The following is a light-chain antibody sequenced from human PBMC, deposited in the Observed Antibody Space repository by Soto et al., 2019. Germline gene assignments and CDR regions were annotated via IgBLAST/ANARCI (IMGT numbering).Light chain of an antibody. CDR2: RNN. CDR3: TGWDDSLSGWV. CDR1: SSNIGKNY. V-gene: IGLV1-47*01. J-gene: IGLJ3*02. Sequence: QSALTQPPSASGTPGQRVTISCSGSSSNIGKNYVYWYQQLPGTAPKLLIYRNNQRPSGVPDRFSGSKSGTSASLAISGLRSEDEADYHCTGWDDSLSGWVFGGGTKLTVL.